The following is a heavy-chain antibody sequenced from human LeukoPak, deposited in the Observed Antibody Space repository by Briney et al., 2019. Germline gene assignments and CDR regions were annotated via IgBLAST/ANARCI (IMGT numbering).Heavy chain of an antibody. D-gene: IGHD6-13*01. J-gene: IGHJ6*02. CDR2: MSYDGGHI. V-gene: IGHV3-30*14. Sequence: GGSLRLSCAASGFTFSTYAMHWVRQAPGKGLEWVAVMSYDGGHIYYADSVKGRFTISRDNSKNTLYLQMNSLRAEDTAVYYCARDRGAYSSSWYPPFYYGMDVWGQGTTVTVSS. CDR1: GFTFSTYA. CDR3: ARDRGAYSSSWYPPFYYGMDV.